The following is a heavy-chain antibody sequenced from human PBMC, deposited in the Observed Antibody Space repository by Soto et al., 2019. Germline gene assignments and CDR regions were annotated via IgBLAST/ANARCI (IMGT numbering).Heavy chain of an antibody. V-gene: IGHV4-59*01. CDR3: ARSAAYYDFWSGYYKWDYYYGMDV. Sequence: SETLSLTCTVSCGSISSYYWSWIRQPPGKGLEWIGYIYYSGSTNYNPSLKSRVTISVDTSKNQFSLKLSSVTAADTAVYYCARSAAYYDFWSGYYKWDYYYGMDVWGQGTTVTVSS. J-gene: IGHJ6*02. CDR1: CGSISSYY. D-gene: IGHD3-3*01. CDR2: IYYSGST.